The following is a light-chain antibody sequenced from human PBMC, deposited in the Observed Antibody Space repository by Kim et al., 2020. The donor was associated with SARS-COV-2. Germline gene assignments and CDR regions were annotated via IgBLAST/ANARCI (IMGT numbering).Light chain of an antibody. CDR1: QSISSW. J-gene: IGKJ5*01. Sequence: ASVGDRVTITCRASQSISSWLAWYQQKPGKAPKLLIYKASSLESGVPSRFSGSGSGTEFTLTISSLQPDDFATYYCQQSNSYPITFGQGTRLEIK. V-gene: IGKV1-5*03. CDR2: KAS. CDR3: QQSNSYPIT.